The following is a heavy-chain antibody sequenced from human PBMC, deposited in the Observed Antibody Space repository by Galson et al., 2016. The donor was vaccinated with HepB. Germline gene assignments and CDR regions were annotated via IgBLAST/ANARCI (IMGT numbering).Heavy chain of an antibody. V-gene: IGHV3-74*01. J-gene: IGHJ3*02. CDR1: GFTFRNHQ. CDR3: ARDLWPTYYYDSSGYYDACDI. CDR2: IEGDGTRP. Sequence: SLRLSCAVSGFTFRNHQMHWIRQVPGQGLMWVARIEGDGTRPIYAASVEGRFIISSDSAENTVYLQMNSLRAEDTAVYYCARDLWPTYYYDSSGYYDACDIWGQGTMVSVSS. D-gene: IGHD3-22*01.